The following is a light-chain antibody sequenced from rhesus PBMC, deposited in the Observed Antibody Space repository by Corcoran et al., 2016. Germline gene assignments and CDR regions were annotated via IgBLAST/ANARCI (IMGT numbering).Light chain of an antibody. CDR1: QSISSW. J-gene: IGKJ4*01. Sequence: DIQMTQSPSSLSASVGDTVTITCRASQSISSWLDWYQQKPGKAPKLLIYKASSLQSGVPSRFSGSGSWTYFTLTISSLQPEDFATYYCLQYGRRPPLTFGGGTKVEIK. CDR2: KAS. V-gene: IGKV1-22*01. CDR3: LQYGRRPPLT.